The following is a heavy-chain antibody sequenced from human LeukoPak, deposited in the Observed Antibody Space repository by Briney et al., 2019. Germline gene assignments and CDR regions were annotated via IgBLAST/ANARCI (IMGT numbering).Heavy chain of an antibody. CDR2: IIPIFGTA. V-gene: IGHV1-69*05. J-gene: IGHJ4*02. CDR1: GYTFTSYG. CDR3: ASTTVHYYFDY. Sequence: GASVKVSCKASGYTFTSYGISWVRQAPGQGLEWMGGIIPIFGTANYAQKFQGRVTITTDESTSTAYMELSSLRSEDTAVYYCASTTVHYYFDYWGQGTLVTVSS. D-gene: IGHD4-11*01.